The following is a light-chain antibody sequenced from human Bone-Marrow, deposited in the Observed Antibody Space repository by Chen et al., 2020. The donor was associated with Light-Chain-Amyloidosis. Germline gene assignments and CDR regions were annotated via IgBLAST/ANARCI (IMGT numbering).Light chain of an antibody. Sequence: DIVMTQSPASLAVSLGERATINCKSSQSVLHSPNNKNYLAWYQQKPGQPPKLHIYWASTRESGVPDRFSGSGSGTDFTLTISSLQAEDVAVYYCHQYCSTPRTFGQGTKVEIK. J-gene: IGKJ1*01. CDR1: QSVLHSPNNKNY. V-gene: IGKV4-1*01. CDR3: HQYCSTPRT. CDR2: WAS.